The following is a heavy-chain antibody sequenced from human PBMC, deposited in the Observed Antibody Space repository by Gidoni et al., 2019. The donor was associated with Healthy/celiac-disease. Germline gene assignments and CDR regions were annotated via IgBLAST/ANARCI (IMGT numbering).Heavy chain of an antibody. D-gene: IGHD3-3*01. CDR3: ARSYDFWSGKVGFDP. Sequence: EVQLVESGGGLVQPGGSLSLSCSASGFTVSSNYMSWVRQAPGKGLEWVLVIYSGGSTYYADSVKGRFTISRDNSKNTLYLQMNSLRAEDTAVYYCARSYDFWSGKVGFDPWGQGTLVTVSS. CDR1: GFTVSSNY. V-gene: IGHV3-66*02. CDR2: IYSGGST. J-gene: IGHJ5*02.